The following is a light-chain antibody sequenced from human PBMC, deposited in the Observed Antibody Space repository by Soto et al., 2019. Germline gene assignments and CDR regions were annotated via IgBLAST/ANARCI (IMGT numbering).Light chain of an antibody. J-gene: IGKJ5*01. CDR1: QSVRSSY. V-gene: IGKV3D-20*02. CDR3: QQRSNWIT. Sequence: EIVLTQSPYTLSSSPGESATLSCGASQSVRSSYLAWYQQTPGQTPRLLIYAASSRATGIPDRFSGSGSGTDFSLTISRLEAEDFAVYYCQQRSNWITFGQGTRLEIK. CDR2: AAS.